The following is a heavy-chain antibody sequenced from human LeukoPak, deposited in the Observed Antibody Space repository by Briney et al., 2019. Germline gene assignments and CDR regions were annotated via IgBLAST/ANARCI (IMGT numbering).Heavy chain of an antibody. CDR3: AKEVGATTRALDY. V-gene: IGHV3-30*18. CDR1: GFTSSSNG. D-gene: IGHD1-26*01. J-gene: IGHJ4*02. CDR2: ISYDGSNK. Sequence: SGGSLRLSCAASGFTSSSNGMYWVRQAPGKGLEWVAVISYDGSNKYYADSVKGRFTISRDNSKNTLYLQMNSLRNEDTAVYYCAKEVGATTRALDYWGQGTLVTVSS.